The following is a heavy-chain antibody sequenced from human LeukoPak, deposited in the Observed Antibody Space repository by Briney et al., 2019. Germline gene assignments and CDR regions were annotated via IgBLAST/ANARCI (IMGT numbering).Heavy chain of an antibody. D-gene: IGHD4-17*01. CDR1: GYTFTDYY. Sequence: ASVKVSCKASGYTFTDYYMHWVRQAPGQGLEWMGWINPNSGGTNYAQKFQGRVTMTRDTSISTAYMELSRLRSDDTAVYYCARYGDYPSYYYYGMDVWGQGTTVTVSS. CDR2: INPNSGGT. V-gene: IGHV1-2*02. J-gene: IGHJ6*02. CDR3: ARYGDYPSYYYYGMDV.